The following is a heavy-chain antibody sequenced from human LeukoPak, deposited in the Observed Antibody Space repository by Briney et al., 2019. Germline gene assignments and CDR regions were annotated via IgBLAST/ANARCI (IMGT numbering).Heavy chain of an antibody. CDR2: MNPNSGNT. V-gene: IGHV1-8*01. D-gene: IGHD3/OR15-3a*01. J-gene: IGHJ6*03. CDR1: GYTFTSYD. Sequence: ASVKVPCKASGYTFTSYDINWVRQAPGQGLEWMGWMNPNSGNTGHAQKFQGRVTMTKNTSITTAYMELSSLTSEDTAVYYCARALSWTTESYYYMDVWGKGTTVTVS. CDR3: ARALSWTTESYYYMDV.